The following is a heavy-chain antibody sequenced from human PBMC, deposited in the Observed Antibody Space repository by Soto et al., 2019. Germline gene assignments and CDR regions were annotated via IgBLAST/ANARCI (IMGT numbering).Heavy chain of an antibody. J-gene: IGHJ4*02. Sequence: ASVKVSCKASGYTFTGYYMHWVRQAPGQGLEWMGWINPNSGGTNYAQKFQGWVTMTRDTSTSTAYMELRSLRSDDTAVYYCARGGDGLTIFGVVTNFDYWGQGTLVTVSS. V-gene: IGHV1-2*04. CDR1: GYTFTGYY. CDR2: INPNSGGT. CDR3: ARGGDGLTIFGVVTNFDY. D-gene: IGHD3-3*01.